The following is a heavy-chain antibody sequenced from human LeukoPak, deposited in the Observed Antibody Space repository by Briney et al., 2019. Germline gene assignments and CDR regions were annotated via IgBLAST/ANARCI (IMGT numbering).Heavy chain of an antibody. D-gene: IGHD5-18*01. CDR2: INPNSGGT. CDR3: ASTGYSYGSRFDY. CDR1: GYTFTGYY. J-gene: IGHJ4*02. Sequence: ASVKVSCKASGYTFTGYYMHWVRQAPGQGLEWMGWINPNSGGTNYAQKFQGRVTMTRDTSISTAYMELSSLRSEDTAVYYCASTGYSYGSRFDYWGQGTLVTVSS. V-gene: IGHV1-2*02.